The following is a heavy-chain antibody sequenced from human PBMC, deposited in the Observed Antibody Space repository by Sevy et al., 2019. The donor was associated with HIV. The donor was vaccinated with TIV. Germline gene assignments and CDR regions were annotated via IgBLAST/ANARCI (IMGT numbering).Heavy chain of an antibody. V-gene: IGHV3-23*01. D-gene: IGHD3-10*01. CDR2: ISLSGGDT. J-gene: IGHJ4*02. Sequence: GGSLRLSCAASGFTFSTYAMTWGRQAPGKGLEWVSVISLSGGDTYYTDSVKGRFTISRDNSKNTLYLQMNSLRAEDTAVYYCAKDRVSGTYYTGDFDYWGQGTLVTVSS. CDR3: AKDRVSGTYYTGDFDY. CDR1: GFTFSTYA.